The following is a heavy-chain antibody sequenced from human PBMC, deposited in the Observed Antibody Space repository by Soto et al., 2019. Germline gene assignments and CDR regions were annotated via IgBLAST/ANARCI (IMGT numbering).Heavy chain of an antibody. V-gene: IGHV1-69*13. CDR3: ARDLVPGYSSGWYCPLAAD. CDR2: LIPIFGTA. CDR1: GGAFSSYA. J-gene: IGHJ4*02. D-gene: IGHD6-19*01. Sequence: SVKVSCKASGGAFSSYAISWVRQAPGQGLEWMGGLIPIFGTANYAQKFQGRVTITADESTSTAYMELSSLRSEDTAVYYCARDLVPGYSSGWYCPLAADWGQGTLVTVSS.